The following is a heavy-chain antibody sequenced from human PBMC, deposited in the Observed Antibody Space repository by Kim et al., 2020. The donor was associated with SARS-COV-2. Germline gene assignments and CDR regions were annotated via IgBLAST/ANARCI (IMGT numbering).Heavy chain of an antibody. CDR3: AREGYYYGSGSYYNGGRHKNGCWFDP. CDR1: GGSFSGYY. V-gene: IGHV4-34*01. CDR2: INHSGST. J-gene: IGHJ5*02. Sequence: SETLSLTCAVYGGSFSGYYWSWIRQPPGKGLEWIGEINHSGSTNYNPSLKSRVTISVDTSKNQFSLKLSSVTAADTAVYYCAREGYYYGSGSYYNGGRHKNGCWFDPWGQGTLVTVSS. D-gene: IGHD3-10*01.